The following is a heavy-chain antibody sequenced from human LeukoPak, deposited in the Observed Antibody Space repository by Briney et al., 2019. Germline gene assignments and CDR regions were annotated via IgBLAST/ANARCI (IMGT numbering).Heavy chain of an antibody. D-gene: IGHD3-3*01. Sequence: PGGSLRLSCAASGFTFSSYSMNWVRQAPGKGLEWVSYISSSSSTIYYADSVKGRFTISRDNAKNSLYLQMNSLRAEDTAVYYCARLSGSGYDYWGQGTLVTVSS. CDR1: GFTFSSYS. CDR3: ARLSGSGYDY. J-gene: IGHJ4*02. CDR2: ISSSSSTI. V-gene: IGHV3-48*01.